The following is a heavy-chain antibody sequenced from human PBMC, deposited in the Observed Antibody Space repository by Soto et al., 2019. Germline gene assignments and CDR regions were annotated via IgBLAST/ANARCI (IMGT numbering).Heavy chain of an antibody. CDR3: ARGGSGSYYAFDI. CDR2: ISSNGGST. V-gene: IGHV3-64*01. J-gene: IGHJ3*02. Sequence: GGSLRLSCAASGFTFSSYAMHWVRQAPGKGLEYVSAISSNGGSTYYANSVKGRFTISRDNSKNTLYLQMGSLRAEDMAVYYCARGGSGSYYAFDIWGQGTMVTVSS. D-gene: IGHD1-26*01. CDR1: GFTFSSYA.